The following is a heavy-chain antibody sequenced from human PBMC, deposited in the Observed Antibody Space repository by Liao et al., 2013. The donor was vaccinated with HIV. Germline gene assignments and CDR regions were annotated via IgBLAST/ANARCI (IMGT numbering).Heavy chain of an antibody. CDR3: ARVGSRVRGDLAFDV. J-gene: IGHJ3*01. Sequence: QLQLQESVSGLVKPSQTLSLTCAVSGGSITSGGYSWNWIRQPPGKGLEWIGYIYHGGSTYYNPSLKSRVTVLLDSSNNQFSLRLKSVTAADTAVYYCARVGSRVRGDLAFDVWGQGTMVTVSS. D-gene: IGHD3-10*01. V-gene: IGHV4-30-2*01. CDR2: IYHGGST. CDR1: GGSITSGGYS.